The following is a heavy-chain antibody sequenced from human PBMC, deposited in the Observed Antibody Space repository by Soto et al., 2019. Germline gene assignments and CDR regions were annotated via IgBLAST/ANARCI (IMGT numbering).Heavy chain of an antibody. J-gene: IGHJ4*02. Sequence: SGPTLVNPTQTLTLTCTFSGFSLTTSGMCVSWIRQPPGKALEWLARIDWDDDKFYKTSLKTRLTISKDSSKNQVVLTMTNMDPVDTATYYCARMFHCSGGTCPFDYWGQGALVTSPQ. V-gene: IGHV2-70*17. D-gene: IGHD2-15*01. CDR1: GFSLTTSGMC. CDR3: ARMFHCSGGTCPFDY. CDR2: IDWDDDK.